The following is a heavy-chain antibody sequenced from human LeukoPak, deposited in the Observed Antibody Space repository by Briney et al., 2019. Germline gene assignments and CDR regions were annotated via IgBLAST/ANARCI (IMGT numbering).Heavy chain of an antibody. V-gene: IGHV4-34*01. CDR3: ARQGSCSNTNCNRWFDP. CDR1: GGSFSGYY. D-gene: IGHD2-2*01. J-gene: IGHJ5*02. Sequence: PSETLSLTXAVYGGSFSGYYWSWIRQPPGKGLEWMGEINHSGSTNYNPSLKSRVTISVDTSKNQFSLKVSSVTAADTALYYCARQGSCSNTNCNRWFDPWGQGTLVTVSS. CDR2: INHSGST.